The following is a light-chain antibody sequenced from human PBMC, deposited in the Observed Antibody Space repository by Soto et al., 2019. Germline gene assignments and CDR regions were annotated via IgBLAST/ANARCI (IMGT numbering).Light chain of an antibody. CDR1: SNDIGDNNF. J-gene: IGLJ2*01. V-gene: IGLV2-14*01. Sequence: QSALTQPRSVSGPPGQSVTISCTGTSNDIGDNNFVSWYQQHPGKAPKLMISEVSNRPSGVSNRFSGSKSGNTASLTISGLQADDEGDYYCASYTSSSTSVIFGRGTKVTVL. CDR2: EVS. CDR3: ASYTSSSTSVI.